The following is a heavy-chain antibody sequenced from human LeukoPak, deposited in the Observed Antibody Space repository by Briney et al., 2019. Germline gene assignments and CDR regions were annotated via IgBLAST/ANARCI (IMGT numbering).Heavy chain of an antibody. CDR2: INPNSGGT. J-gene: IGHJ4*02. V-gene: IGHV1-2*03. Sequence: LGASVKVSCKASGYTFTGYYMHWVRQAPGQGLEWMGWINPNSGGTNYAQKFQGRVTMTRDTSISTAYMELSRLRSDDTAVYYCARDVIDLAYYDILTGYHPLYYWAQGTLVTVSS. CDR3: ARDVIDLAYYDILTGYHPLYY. D-gene: IGHD3-9*01. CDR1: GYTFTGYY.